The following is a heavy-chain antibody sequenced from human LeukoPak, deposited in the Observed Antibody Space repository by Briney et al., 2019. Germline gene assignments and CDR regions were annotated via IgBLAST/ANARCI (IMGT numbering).Heavy chain of an antibody. CDR2: ISAYNGNT. J-gene: IGHJ5*02. CDR1: GYTFTSYG. CDR3: ARWKNAGGDSSLIRWFDP. V-gene: IGHV1-18*01. Sequence: ASVKVSCKASGYTFTSYGISWVRQAPGQGLEWMGWISAYNGNTNYAQKLQGRVTMTTDTSTSTAYMELRSLRSDDTAVYYCARWKNAGGDSSLIRWFDPWGQGTLVTVSS. D-gene: IGHD2-21*01.